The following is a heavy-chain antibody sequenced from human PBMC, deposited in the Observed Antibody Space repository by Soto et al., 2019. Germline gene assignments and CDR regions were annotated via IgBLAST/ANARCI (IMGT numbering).Heavy chain of an antibody. D-gene: IGHD3-10*01. V-gene: IGHV1-3*01. Sequence: ASVKVSCKASGYTFTSYAMHWVRQAPGQRLEWMGWINAGNGNTKYSQKFQGRVTITRDTSASTAYMELSSLRSEDTAVYYCARGFRLWFGELSRSPWFDPWGQGTLVTVSS. J-gene: IGHJ5*02. CDR1: GYTFTSYA. CDR2: INAGNGNT. CDR3: ARGFRLWFGELSRSPWFDP.